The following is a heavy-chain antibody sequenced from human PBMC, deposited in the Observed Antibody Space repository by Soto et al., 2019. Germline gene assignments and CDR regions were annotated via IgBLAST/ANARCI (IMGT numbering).Heavy chain of an antibody. CDR1: GFTFSSYA. D-gene: IGHD6-13*01. CDR3: AKGSPYSSSWIVSRDASDI. J-gene: IGHJ3*02. CDR2: ISGSGGST. Sequence: PGGSLRLSCAASGFTFSSYAMSWVRQAPGKGLEWVSAISGSGGSTYYADSVKGRFTISRDNSKNTLYLQMNSLRAEDTAVYYCAKGSPYSSSWIVSRDASDIWGQGTMVPVSS. V-gene: IGHV3-23*01.